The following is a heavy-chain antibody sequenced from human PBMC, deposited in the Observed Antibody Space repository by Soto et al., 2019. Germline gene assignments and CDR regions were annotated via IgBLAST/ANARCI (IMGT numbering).Heavy chain of an antibody. CDR2: IYSGGST. D-gene: IGHD3-3*01. J-gene: IGHJ6*03. Sequence: EVQLVESGGGLVQPGGSLRLSCAASGFTVSSNYMSWVRQAPGKGLEWVAVIYSGGSTYYADSVKGRFTISRQNSKNTLYLQMNSLRAEDTAVYYCARDRGDYDFWSGYGHYYYMDVWGKGTTVTVSS. CDR1: GFTVSSNY. V-gene: IGHV3-53*04. CDR3: ARDRGDYDFWSGYGHYYYMDV.